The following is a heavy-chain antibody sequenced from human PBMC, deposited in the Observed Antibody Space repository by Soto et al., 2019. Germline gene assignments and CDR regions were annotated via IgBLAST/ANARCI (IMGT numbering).Heavy chain of an antibody. CDR2: ISPKSGGT. Sequence: QVQLVQSGAEVKESGASVKVSCKASGYTFTGYYIHWVRQAPGQGLEWVGEISPKSGGTRYAQKFQGRGTMTKDTAITTVYMELSNLSPDDTAVYYCGRGRSGELVVFYWGQGTLVTVHS. J-gene: IGHJ4*02. V-gene: IGHV1-2*02. D-gene: IGHD1-7*01. CDR1: GYTFTGYY. CDR3: GRGRSGELVVFY.